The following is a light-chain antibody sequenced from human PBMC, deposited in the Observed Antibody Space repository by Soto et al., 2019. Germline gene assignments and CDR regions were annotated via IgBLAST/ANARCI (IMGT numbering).Light chain of an antibody. CDR1: QTISSW. CDR2: KAS. Sequence: DIQMTQSPSTLSGSVGDRVTITCRPSQTISSWLAWYQQKPGKAPKLLIYKASTLKSGVPSRFSGSGSGTEFTLTISSLQPDDFATYYCQHYNSYSEAFGQGPK. J-gene: IGKJ1*01. V-gene: IGKV1-5*03. CDR3: QHYNSYSEA.